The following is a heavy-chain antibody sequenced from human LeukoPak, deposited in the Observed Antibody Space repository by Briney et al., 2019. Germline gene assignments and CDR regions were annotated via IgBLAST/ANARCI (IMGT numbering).Heavy chain of an antibody. D-gene: IGHD4-17*01. V-gene: IGHV1-58*02. CDR3: AAEGYGDYANNWFDP. Sequence: TSVKVSCKASGFTFTSSAMQWVRQARGQRLEWIGWIVVGSGNTNYEQKFQERVTITRDMSTSTAYMELSSLRSEDTAVYYCAAEGYGDYANNWFDPWGQGTLVTVSS. J-gene: IGHJ5*02. CDR2: IVVGSGNT. CDR1: GFTFTSSA.